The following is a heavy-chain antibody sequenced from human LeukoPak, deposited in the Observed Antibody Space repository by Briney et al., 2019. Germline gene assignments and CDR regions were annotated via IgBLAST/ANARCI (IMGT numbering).Heavy chain of an antibody. D-gene: IGHD4-17*01. J-gene: IGHJ4*02. Sequence: SVKVPCKASGGTFSSYAISWVRQAPGQGLERMGRIIPILGIANYAQKFQGRVTITADKSTSTAYMELSSLRSEDTAVFYCARELLDYGDYGFDYWGQGTLVTVSS. CDR3: ARELLDYGDYGFDY. CDR2: IIPILGIA. V-gene: IGHV1-69*04. CDR1: GGTFSSYA.